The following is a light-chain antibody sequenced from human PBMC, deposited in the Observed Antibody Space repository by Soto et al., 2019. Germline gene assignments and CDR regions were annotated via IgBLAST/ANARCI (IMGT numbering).Light chain of an antibody. CDR3: QQYGNWPLYT. Sequence: IVMTQSPATLSVSPGERATLSCRASQSVNSKVAWYQQKPGQAPRLLMYGAFTRAAGIPDRFGGSGSGTEFTLTISSLKSEDSAVYYCQQYGNWPLYTFGKGTKLEIK. V-gene: IGKV3-15*01. J-gene: IGKJ2*01. CDR2: GAF. CDR1: QSVNSK.